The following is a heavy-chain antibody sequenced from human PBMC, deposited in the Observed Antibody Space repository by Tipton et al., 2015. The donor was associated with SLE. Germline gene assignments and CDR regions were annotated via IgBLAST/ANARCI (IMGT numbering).Heavy chain of an antibody. J-gene: IGHJ4*02. D-gene: IGHD6-13*01. V-gene: IGHV3-23*01. CDR2: ISGSGGST. CDR1: GFIFDDYA. Sequence: SLRLSCAASGFIFDDYAMSWVRQAPGKGLEWVSVISGSGGSTYYADSVKGRFTISRDNSKNTLYLQMNSLRAEDTAVYYCAKDRPYSSSWYPFDYWGQGTLVTVSS. CDR3: AKDRPYSSSWYPFDY.